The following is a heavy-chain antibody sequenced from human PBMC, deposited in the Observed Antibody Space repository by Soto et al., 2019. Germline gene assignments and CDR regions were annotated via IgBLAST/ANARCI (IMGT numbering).Heavy chain of an antibody. Sequence: ASVXVSFKSALGTFSVDDINCCLQAPGQGLEWMGWMNPNSGHTCFARKFQGRVTMTKSTAIRTAYMELSSLKYEDTAVYYCAKSSAGSYSEFDYWGQGTLVTVSS. CDR2: MNPNSGHT. D-gene: IGHD3-10*01. J-gene: IGHJ4*02. V-gene: IGHV1-8*02. CDR3: AKSSAGSYSEFDY. CDR1: LGTFSVDD.